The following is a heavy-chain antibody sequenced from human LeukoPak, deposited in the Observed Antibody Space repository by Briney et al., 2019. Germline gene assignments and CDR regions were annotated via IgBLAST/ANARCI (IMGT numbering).Heavy chain of an antibody. CDR1: GGTFSSYA. J-gene: IGHJ6*03. D-gene: IGHD3-22*01. CDR3: ARDPLPYYDSSGYRSYYYYMDV. CDR2: IIPIFGTA. Sequence: SVKVSCKASGGTFSSYAISWVRQTPGQGLEWMGGIIPIFGTANYAQKFQGRVTITTDESTSTAYMELSSLRSEDTAVYYCARDPLPYYDSSGYRSYYYYMDVWGKGTTVTVSS. V-gene: IGHV1-69*05.